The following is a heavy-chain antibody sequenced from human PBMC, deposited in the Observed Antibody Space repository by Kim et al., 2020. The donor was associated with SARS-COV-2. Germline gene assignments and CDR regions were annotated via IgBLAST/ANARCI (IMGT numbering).Heavy chain of an antibody. CDR1: GYTFTSYA. D-gene: IGHD2-2*01. Sequence: ASVKVSCKASGYTFTSYAMHWVRQAPGQRLEWMGWINAGNGNTKYSQKFQGRVTITRDTSASTAYMELSSLRSEDTAVYYCARGRYCSSTSCSIAFDYWGLGTLVTVSS. CDR2: INAGNGNT. V-gene: IGHV1-3*01. CDR3: ARGRYCSSTSCSIAFDY. J-gene: IGHJ4*02.